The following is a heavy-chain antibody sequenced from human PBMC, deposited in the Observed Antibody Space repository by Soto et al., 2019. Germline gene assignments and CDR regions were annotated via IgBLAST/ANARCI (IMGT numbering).Heavy chain of an antibody. CDR2: ISGSGGST. J-gene: IGHJ5*02. Sequence: GGSLRLSCAASGFTFSSYAMSWVRQAPGKGLEWVSAISGSGGSTYYADSVKGRFTISRDNSKNTLYLQMNSLRAEDTAVYYCAKDPRLLNGVRGATFNTWFDPWGQGTLVTVSS. V-gene: IGHV3-23*01. CDR1: GFTFSSYA. D-gene: IGHD1-26*01. CDR3: AKDPRLLNGVRGATFNTWFDP.